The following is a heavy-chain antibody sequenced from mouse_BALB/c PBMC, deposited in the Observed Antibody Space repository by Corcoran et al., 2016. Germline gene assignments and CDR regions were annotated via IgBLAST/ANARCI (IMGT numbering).Heavy chain of an antibody. CDR3: ARWDWYFDV. J-gene: IGHJ1*01. Sequence: EVQLQQSGAELVKPGASVKLSCTASGFNIKDTYMHWVKQRPEQGLEWIGKIDPANGNTKYDPKFQGKATITADTSSNTAYLQLSSLTSEDTAVYYCARWDWYFDVWGAGITVTVSS. CDR1: GFNIKDTY. V-gene: IGHV14-3*02. CDR2: IDPANGNT.